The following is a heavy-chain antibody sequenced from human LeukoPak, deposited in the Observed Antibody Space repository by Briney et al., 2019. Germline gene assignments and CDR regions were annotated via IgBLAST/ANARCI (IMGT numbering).Heavy chain of an antibody. J-gene: IGHJ4*02. CDR3: ARDYYGSGSYE. CDR1: GYTFSSYA. V-gene: IGHV1-3*01. CDR2: INAGNGNT. D-gene: IGHD3-10*01. Sequence: ASVKVSCKASGYTFSSYAMHWVRQAPGQRLEWMGWINAGNGNTKFSQKFQGRVTITADESTSRAYMELSSLRSEDTAVYYCARDYYGSGSYEWGQGTLVTVSS.